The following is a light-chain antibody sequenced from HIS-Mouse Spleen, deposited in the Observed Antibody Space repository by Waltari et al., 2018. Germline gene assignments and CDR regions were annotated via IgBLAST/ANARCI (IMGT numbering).Light chain of an antibody. J-gene: IGLJ2*01. V-gene: IGLV3-10*01. CDR3: YSTDSSGNHRV. CDR2: EDS. Sequence: SYELTQPPSVSVSPGQTARITCSGAALPKKYAYWYQQKSGQAPVLAIYEDSKRPSGVPEGVSGSSSGTMATLTISGAQVEDEADYYCYSTDSSGNHRVFGGGTKLTVL. CDR1: ALPKKY.